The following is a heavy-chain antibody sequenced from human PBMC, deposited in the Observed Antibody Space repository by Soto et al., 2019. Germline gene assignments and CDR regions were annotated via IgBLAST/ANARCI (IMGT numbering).Heavy chain of an antibody. J-gene: IGHJ5*02. CDR2: ISYSGST. CDR3: ATEEAVRIERWFDP. V-gene: IGHV4-31*03. CDR1: GVSITRSGYY. D-gene: IGHD2-15*01. Sequence: QVLLEESGPGLVKPSQTLSLTCTVSGVSITRSGYYWSWIRQQPGKSLEWIGYISYSGSTHYNPSSKSRASISADTSNDQFSLGLPSMTAADTAVYYCATEEAVRIERWFDPWGQGTLITVSS.